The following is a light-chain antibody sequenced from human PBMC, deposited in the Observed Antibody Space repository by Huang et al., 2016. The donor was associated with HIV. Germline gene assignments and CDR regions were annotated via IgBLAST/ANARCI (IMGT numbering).Light chain of an antibody. Sequence: EIVLTQSPGTLSFSPGERDTLSCRATQSVTSNFLAWYQHSPGQPPRLLIFGAANRAAGLPDTISGSGCGTDFTLTITRLEPEDFAVYYCHHYGSAPQITFGQGTRLEMK. CDR1: QSVTSNF. V-gene: IGKV3-20*01. CDR2: GAA. CDR3: HHYGSAPQIT. J-gene: IGKJ5*01.